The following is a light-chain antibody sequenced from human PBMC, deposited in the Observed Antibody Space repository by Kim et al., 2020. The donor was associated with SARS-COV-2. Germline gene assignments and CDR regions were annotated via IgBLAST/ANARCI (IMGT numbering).Light chain of an antibody. CDR2: GNS. Sequence: QRVTISCTGSSSNIGAGYDVHWYQQLPGTAPKLLIYGNSNRPSGVPDRFSGSKSGTSASLAITGLQAEDEADYYCQSYDSSLSGVVFGGGTQLTV. CDR3: QSYDSSLSGVV. J-gene: IGLJ2*01. V-gene: IGLV1-40*01. CDR1: SSNIGAGYD.